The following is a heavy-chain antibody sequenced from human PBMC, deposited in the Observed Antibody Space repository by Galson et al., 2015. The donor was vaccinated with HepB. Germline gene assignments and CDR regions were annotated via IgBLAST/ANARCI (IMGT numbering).Heavy chain of an antibody. J-gene: IGHJ3*02. Sequence: SLRLSCAASGFTFTSYWMTWVRQAPGKGLEWVSVIYSGGSTYYADSVKGRFTISRDNSKNTLYLQMNSLRAEDTAVYYCASEHCGGDCYSAIDAFDIWGQGTMVTVSS. D-gene: IGHD2-21*02. V-gene: IGHV3-53*01. CDR2: IYSGGST. CDR3: ASEHCGGDCYSAIDAFDI. CDR1: GFTFTSYW.